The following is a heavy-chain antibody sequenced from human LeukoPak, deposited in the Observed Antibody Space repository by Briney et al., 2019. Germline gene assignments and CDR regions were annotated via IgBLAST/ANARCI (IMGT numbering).Heavy chain of an antibody. CDR2: ITHDGGNT. CDR1: GFTFSIYA. V-gene: IGHV3-30*15. D-gene: IGHD3-10*01. Sequence: PGTSLRLSCAASGFTFSIYAMHWVRQAPGKGLEWVAVITHDGGNTYYADSVKGRFTISSDNSKSTLYLQMSSLRAEDTAVYYCATDKSYFDSRSHQGFDYWGQGTLVTVSS. J-gene: IGHJ4*02. CDR3: ATDKSYFDSRSHQGFDY.